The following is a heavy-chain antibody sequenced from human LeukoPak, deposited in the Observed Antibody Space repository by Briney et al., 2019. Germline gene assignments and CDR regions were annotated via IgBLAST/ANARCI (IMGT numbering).Heavy chain of an antibody. CDR1: GYTFTGYY. V-gene: IGHV1-2*06. CDR2: INPNSGGT. Sequence: ASVKVSCKASGYTFTGYYMHWVRQAPGQGLEWMGRINPNSGGTNYAQKFQGRVTMTRDTSISTAYMELSRLRSDDTAVYYCARDTGIAAAGTQSDYGMDVWGQGTTVTVSS. J-gene: IGHJ6*02. CDR3: ARDTGIAAAGTQSDYGMDV. D-gene: IGHD6-13*01.